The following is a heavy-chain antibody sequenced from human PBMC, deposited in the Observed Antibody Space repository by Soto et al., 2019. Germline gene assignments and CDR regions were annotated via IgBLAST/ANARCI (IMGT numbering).Heavy chain of an antibody. V-gene: IGHV1-18*01. CDR1: GYTFTSYG. D-gene: IGHD3-22*01. CDR2: ISAYNGNT. CDR3: ARGGHDSSGYYSGNAFDI. J-gene: IGHJ3*02. Sequence: VKVSCKASGYTFTSYGISWVRQAPGQGLEWMGWISAYNGNTNYAQKLQGRVTMTTDTSTSTAYMELRSLRSDDTAVYYCARGGHDSSGYYSGNAFDIWGQGTMVTVSS.